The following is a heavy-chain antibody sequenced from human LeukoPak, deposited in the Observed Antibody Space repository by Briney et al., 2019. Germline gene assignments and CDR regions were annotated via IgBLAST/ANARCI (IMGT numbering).Heavy chain of an antibody. CDR3: GSGSGSYYEYDS. CDR1: GGSVSSSSYY. Sequence: SETLSLTCTVSGGSVSSSSYYWGWIRQPPGKGLEWIGSLSYSGVTYYNPSLKSRVTISVGTSKNQFSLKLTSVTAADTAVFYCGSGSGSYYEYDSWGQGTLVTVSS. CDR2: LSYSGVT. D-gene: IGHD1-26*01. J-gene: IGHJ4*02. V-gene: IGHV4-39*07.